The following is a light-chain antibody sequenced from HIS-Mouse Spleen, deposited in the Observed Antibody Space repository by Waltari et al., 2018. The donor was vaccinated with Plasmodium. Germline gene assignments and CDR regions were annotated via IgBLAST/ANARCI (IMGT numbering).Light chain of an antibody. J-gene: IGLJ3*02. CDR1: ALPKKY. V-gene: IGLV3-10*01. CDR3: YSTDSSGNHRV. CDR2: EDS. Sequence: SYELQQPPSVSVSPGQTARITCPGTALPKKYAYWYQQKSGQAPVRVIYEDSKRPSGIPERFSGSSSGTMATLTISGAQVEDEADYYCYSTDSSGNHRVFGGGTKLTVL.